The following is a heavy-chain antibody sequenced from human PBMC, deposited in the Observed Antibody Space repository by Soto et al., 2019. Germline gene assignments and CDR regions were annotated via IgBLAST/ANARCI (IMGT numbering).Heavy chain of an antibody. Sequence: SETLSLTCTVSGGSISSGGYYWSWIRQHPGKGLEWIGYIYYSGSTYYNPSLKSRVTISVDTSKNQFSLKLSSVTAADTAVYYCARGGLYSGSYRFDYWGQGTLVTVSS. D-gene: IGHD1-26*01. V-gene: IGHV4-31*03. J-gene: IGHJ4*02. CDR2: IYYSGST. CDR3: ARGGLYSGSYRFDY. CDR1: GGSISSGGYY.